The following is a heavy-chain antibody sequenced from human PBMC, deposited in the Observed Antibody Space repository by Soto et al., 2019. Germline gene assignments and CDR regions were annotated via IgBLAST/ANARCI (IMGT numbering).Heavy chain of an antibody. V-gene: IGHV4-59*01. J-gene: IGHJ6*02. D-gene: IGHD3-10*01. Sequence: QVQLQESGPGLVKPSETLSLTCTVSGGSISSYYWSWIRQPPGKGLEWIGYIYYSGSTNYNPSLKSRVTISVATSKNQLSLKLSSVTAADTAVYYCARDVWYYGSGDFYYYYGMDVWGQGTTVTVSS. CDR1: GGSISSYY. CDR3: ARDVWYYGSGDFYYYYGMDV. CDR2: IYYSGST.